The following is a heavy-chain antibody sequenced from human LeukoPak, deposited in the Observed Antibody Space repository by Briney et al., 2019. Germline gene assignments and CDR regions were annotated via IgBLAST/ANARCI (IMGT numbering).Heavy chain of an antibody. CDR1: GYTFTSYY. Sequence: ASVKVSRKASGYTFTSYYMHWVRQAPGQGLEWMGIINPSGGSTSYAQKFQGRVTMTRDTSTSTVYMELSSLRSEDTAVYYCARGFWSGYDGYFFDYWGQGTLVTVSS. J-gene: IGHJ4*02. D-gene: IGHD3-3*01. V-gene: IGHV1-46*03. CDR2: INPSGGST. CDR3: ARGFWSGYDGYFFDY.